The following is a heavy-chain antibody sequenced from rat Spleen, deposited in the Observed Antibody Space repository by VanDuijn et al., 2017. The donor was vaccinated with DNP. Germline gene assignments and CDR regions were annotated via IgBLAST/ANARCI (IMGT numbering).Heavy chain of an antibody. CDR1: GFTFSDYY. CDR2: ISDDGGST. Sequence: EVQLVESGGGLVQPGRSMKLSCAASGFTFSDYYMAWVRQAPTKGLEWVASISDDGGSTYYRDSVKGRFTISRDNAKSTLYLQMDSLRSEDTATYYCARSWGDDGYPPFAYWGQGTLVTVSS. D-gene: IGHD1-12*03. J-gene: IGHJ3*01. CDR3: ARSWGDDGYPPFAY. V-gene: IGHV5-25*01.